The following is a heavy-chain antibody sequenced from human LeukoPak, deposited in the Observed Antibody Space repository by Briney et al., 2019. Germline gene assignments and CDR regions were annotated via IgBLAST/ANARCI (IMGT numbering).Heavy chain of an antibody. CDR1: GFTFRSYS. J-gene: IGHJ4*02. CDR3: ARDWVYKIDY. CDR2: TDVGGDGYK. Sequence: GGSLRLSCAASGFTFRSYSMNWVRQAPGKGLEWISYTDVGGDGYKYYADSVKGRFTISRDNAKNTLTLQMNSLRVEDTAVYFCARDWVYKIDYWGRGTLVTVSS. D-gene: IGHD5-24*01. V-gene: IGHV3-21*05.